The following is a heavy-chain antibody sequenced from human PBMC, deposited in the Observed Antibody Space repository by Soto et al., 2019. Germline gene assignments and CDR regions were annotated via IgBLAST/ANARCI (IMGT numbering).Heavy chain of an antibody. CDR3: ATDGSGYGRFDY. CDR1: GGSISSGDYY. V-gene: IGHV4-30-4*01. D-gene: IGHD5-12*01. CDR2: IFYRGST. Sequence: SETLSLTCTVSGGSISSGDYYWSWIRQPPGKGLEWIGYIFYRGSTYYNPSLKSRVTMSLDTSKNQFSLNLNSVTAADTAVYYCATDGSGYGRFDYWGQGTLVTVSS. J-gene: IGHJ4*02.